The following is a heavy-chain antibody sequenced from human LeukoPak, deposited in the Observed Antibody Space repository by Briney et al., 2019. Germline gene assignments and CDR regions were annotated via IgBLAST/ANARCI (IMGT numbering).Heavy chain of an antibody. Sequence: GGSLRLSCAASGFTFSSYSMNWVRQAPGKGLEWVSYITSSSITIYYADSVKGRFTISRDNAKNTLYLQMNSLRDEDTAVYYCARDSPYGDYPFDYWGQGTLVTVSS. D-gene: IGHD4-17*01. CDR2: ITSSSITI. CDR3: ARDSPYGDYPFDY. V-gene: IGHV3-48*02. CDR1: GFTFSSYS. J-gene: IGHJ4*02.